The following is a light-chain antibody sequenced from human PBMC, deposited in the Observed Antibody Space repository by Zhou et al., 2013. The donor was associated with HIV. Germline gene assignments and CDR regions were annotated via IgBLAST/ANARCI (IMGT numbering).Light chain of an antibody. CDR1: QNINSW. V-gene: IGKV1-5*03. Sequence: DIQMTQSPSTLSASEGDRVTFTCRASQNINSWLAWYQQKPGKAPTLLIYKASTLETGVPSRFSGSGSGTEFTLTISSLQPEDFATYYCQQLNSYPTFGQGTRLEIK. CDR3: QQLNSYPT. CDR2: KAS. J-gene: IGKJ5*01.